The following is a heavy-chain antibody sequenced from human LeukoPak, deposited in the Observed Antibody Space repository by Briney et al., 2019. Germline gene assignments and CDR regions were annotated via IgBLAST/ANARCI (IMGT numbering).Heavy chain of an antibody. D-gene: IGHD5-18*01. CDR1: GFTFSSYA. Sequence: GSLRLSCAASGFTFSSYAMHWVRQAPGKGLEYVSAISSNGGSTYYANSVKGRFTISRDNSKNTLYLQMGSLRAEDMAVYYCARARGYSYGPLGYWGQGTLVTVSS. J-gene: IGHJ4*02. V-gene: IGHV3-64*01. CDR2: ISSNGGST. CDR3: ARARGYSYGPLGY.